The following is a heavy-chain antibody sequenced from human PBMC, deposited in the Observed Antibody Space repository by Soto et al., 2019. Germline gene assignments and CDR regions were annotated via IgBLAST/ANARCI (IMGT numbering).Heavy chain of an antibody. V-gene: IGHV4-34*01. CDR1: GGSFSGYY. J-gene: IGHJ6*02. CDR2: INHSGST. CDR3: ARGMEYYGMDV. Sequence: QVQLQQWGAGLLKPSETLSLTCAVYGGSFSGYYWSWIRQPPGKGLEWIGEINHSGSTNYNPSLKSRVTISVDTSKNQFSLKLSSVNAADTAVYYCARGMEYYGMDVWGQGTTVTVSS. D-gene: IGHD1-1*01.